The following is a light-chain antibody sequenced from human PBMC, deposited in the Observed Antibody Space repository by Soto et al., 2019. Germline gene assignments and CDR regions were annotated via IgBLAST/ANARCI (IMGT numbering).Light chain of an antibody. CDR1: QTIGSN. J-gene: IGKJ1*01. Sequence: EFVLTQSPGTLSLSPGERATLSCRASQTIGSNLAWYQQKPGQPPRLLIYDASTRGTDIPARFTGSGSGTDFTLTISSLQSEDFAVYYCQQYNNWPPTWTFGQGTKVDI. CDR2: DAS. CDR3: QQYNNWPPTWT. V-gene: IGKV3-15*01.